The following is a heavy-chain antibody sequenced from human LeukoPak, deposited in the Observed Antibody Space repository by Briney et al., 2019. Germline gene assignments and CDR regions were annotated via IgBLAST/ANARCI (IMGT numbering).Heavy chain of an antibody. V-gene: IGHV4-34*01. Sequence: PSETLSLTCAVYGGSFSGYYWSWIRQPPGKGLEWIGEINHSGSTNYNPSLKSRVTISVDTSKNQFSLKLSSVTAADTAVYYCARNGHRDGYYDILTGYYTWGQGTLVTVSS. D-gene: IGHD3-9*01. CDR3: ARNGHRDGYYDILTGYYT. CDR1: GGSFSGYY. CDR2: INHSGST. J-gene: IGHJ5*02.